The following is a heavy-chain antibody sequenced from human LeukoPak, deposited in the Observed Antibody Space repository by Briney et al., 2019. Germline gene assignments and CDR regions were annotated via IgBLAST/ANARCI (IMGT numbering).Heavy chain of an antibody. CDR3: AKGRVWFGELLFTMDV. J-gene: IGHJ6*02. CDR1: GFTFTNYG. Sequence: PGGSLRLSCAASGFTFTNYGMHWVRQAPGKGLEGVAVVSSDATNKYYADSVKGRFTISRENSKNTLYLQMNSLRGEDTAVYYCAKGRVWFGELLFTMDVWGQGTTVTVSS. CDR2: VSSDATNK. D-gene: IGHD3-10*01. V-gene: IGHV3-30*18.